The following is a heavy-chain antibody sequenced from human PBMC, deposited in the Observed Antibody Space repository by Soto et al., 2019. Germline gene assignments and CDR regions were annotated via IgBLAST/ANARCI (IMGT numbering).Heavy chain of an antibody. D-gene: IGHD2-8*01. CDR3: AREDLCTTGTCLLLRRKTNYFDY. V-gene: IGHV3-11*01. CDR1: GFSFGDYY. J-gene: IGHJ4*02. CDR2: ISHNSDSF. Sequence: QVQLVESGGGLVKPGESLRVCCTASGFSFGDYYMSWIRQAPGKGLEWISYISHNSDSFYYADSVKGRFTVSRDNSKNSLFLQMDNLRAEDTAVYYCAREDLCTTGTCLLLRRKTNYFDYWGPGTQVTVSS.